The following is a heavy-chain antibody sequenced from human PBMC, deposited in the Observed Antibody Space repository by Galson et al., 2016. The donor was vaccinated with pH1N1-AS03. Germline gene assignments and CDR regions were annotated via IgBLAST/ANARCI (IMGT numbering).Heavy chain of an antibody. Sequence: SWIRQPAGKGLEWIGRVHNSGNTYYSPSLKSRVAMSVDTSTNHFSLTLNSVTAADTAVYFCARGTNFYGAGSYNSPDSYFDIWGRGTLVTVSS. D-gene: IGHD3-10*01. CDR3: ARGTNFYGAGSYNSPDSYFDI. J-gene: IGHJ2*01. V-gene: IGHV4-4*07. CDR2: VHNSGNT.